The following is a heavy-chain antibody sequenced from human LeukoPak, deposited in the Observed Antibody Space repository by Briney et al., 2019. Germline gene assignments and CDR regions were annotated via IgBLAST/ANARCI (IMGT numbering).Heavy chain of an antibody. Sequence: GGSLRLSCAASGFTVSSNYMSWVRQAPGKGLEWVSVIYSGGSTYYADSVKGRFTISRHNSKNTLYLQMNSLRAEDTAVYYCARGMRKYSSGWYLGYWGQGTLVTVSS. J-gene: IGHJ4*02. CDR2: IYSGGST. V-gene: IGHV3-53*04. CDR1: GFTVSSNY. D-gene: IGHD6-19*01. CDR3: ARGMRKYSSGWYLGY.